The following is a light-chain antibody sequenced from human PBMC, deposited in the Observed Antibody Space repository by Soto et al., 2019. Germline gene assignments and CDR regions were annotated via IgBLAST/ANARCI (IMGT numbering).Light chain of an antibody. CDR2: DVS. CDR1: SSDVGSYNL. CDR3: CSYAGSSTPVV. J-gene: IGLJ2*01. Sequence: QSALTQPASVSGSPGQSITISCTGTSSDVGSYNLVSWYQQHPGKAPKLMIYDVSKRPSGVSNRFSGSKSGNTASLTISGVQAEDEADYSCCSYAGSSTPVVFGAGTKLTVL. V-gene: IGLV2-23*02.